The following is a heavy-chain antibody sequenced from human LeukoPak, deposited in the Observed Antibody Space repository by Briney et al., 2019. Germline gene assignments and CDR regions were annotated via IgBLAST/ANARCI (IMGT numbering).Heavy chain of an antibody. V-gene: IGHV3-21*01. CDR2: IGTSTSYI. CDR3: ARDGFDYGDSGVYYYYYMDV. D-gene: IGHD4-17*01. Sequence: GGSLRLSCAASGFTFSTYIMNWVRQTPGKGLEWVSSIGTSTSYIYYADSVKGRFTISRDNAKNSLYLQMNSLRAEDTAVYYCARDGFDYGDSGVYYYYYMDVWGKGTTVTISS. J-gene: IGHJ6*03. CDR1: GFTFSTYI.